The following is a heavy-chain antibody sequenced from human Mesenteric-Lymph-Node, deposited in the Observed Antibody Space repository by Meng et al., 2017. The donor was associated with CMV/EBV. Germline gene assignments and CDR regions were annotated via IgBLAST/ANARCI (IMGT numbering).Heavy chain of an antibody. CDR1: GFAVSSNY. V-gene: IGHV3-53*01. Sequence: CAASGFAVSSNYMTWFRQAPGKGLEWVSVIYADGRTYYADSVRGLFTISRDNSKNTIYLQMNSLRAEDTAVYYCARVGDSVSDGFDIWGQGTMVTVSS. D-gene: IGHD3-3*01. CDR3: ARVGDSVSDGFDI. CDR2: IYADGRT. J-gene: IGHJ3*02.